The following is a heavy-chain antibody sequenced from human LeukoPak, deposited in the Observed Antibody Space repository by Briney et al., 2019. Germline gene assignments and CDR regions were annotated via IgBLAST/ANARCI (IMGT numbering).Heavy chain of an antibody. D-gene: IGHD2-21*02. V-gene: IGHV3-23*01. CDR1: GFIFSSYA. CDR2: ISGSGGST. CDR3: AKVRGMYCGGDCYKDY. J-gene: IGHJ4*02. Sequence: PGGTLRLSCAASGFIFSSYAMSWVRQAPGKGLEWVSAISGSGGSTYYADSVKGRFTISRDNSKNTLYLQMNSLRAEDTAVYYCAKVRGMYCGGDCYKDYWGQGTLVTVSS.